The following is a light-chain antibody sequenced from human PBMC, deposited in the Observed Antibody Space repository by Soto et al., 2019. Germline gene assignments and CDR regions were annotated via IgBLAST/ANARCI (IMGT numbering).Light chain of an antibody. CDR1: QSVSSNY. CDR2: GAS. Sequence: EGVLPQSPGTLSLSPGERATLSCRASQSVSSNYLAWYQQKPGQAPRLLIYGASTRATGIPDRFSGSGSGTDFTLTISRLEPEDSAVYYCQQYGSSPTWTFGQGTKVDIK. CDR3: QQYGSSPTWT. V-gene: IGKV3-20*01. J-gene: IGKJ1*01.